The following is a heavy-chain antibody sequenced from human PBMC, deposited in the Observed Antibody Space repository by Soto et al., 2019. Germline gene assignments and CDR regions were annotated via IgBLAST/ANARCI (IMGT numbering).Heavy chain of an antibody. CDR2: ISGSGGST. CDR3: AKDFSTYYYDSSGYGPFDY. V-gene: IGHV3-23*01. CDR1: GFTFSSYA. D-gene: IGHD3-22*01. Sequence: GGSLRLSCAASGFTFSSYAMSWVRQAPGKGLEWVSAISGSGGSTYYADSVKGRFTISRDNSKNTLYLQMNSLRAEDTAVYYCAKDFSTYYYDSSGYGPFDYWGQGTLVTVSS. J-gene: IGHJ4*02.